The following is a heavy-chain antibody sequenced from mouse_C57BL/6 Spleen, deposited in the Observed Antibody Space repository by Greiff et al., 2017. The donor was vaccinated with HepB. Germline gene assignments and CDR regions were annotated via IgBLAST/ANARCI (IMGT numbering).Heavy chain of an antibody. D-gene: IGHD2-4*01. J-gene: IGHJ3*01. CDR2: ISYDGSN. V-gene: IGHV3-6*01. CDR1: GYSITSGYY. Sequence: QSGPGLVKPSQSLSLTCSVTGYSITSGYYWNWIRQFPGNKLEWMGYISYDGSNNYNPSLKNRISITRDTSKNQFFLKLNSVTTEDTATYYCATIYYEYEAWFAYWGQGTLVTVSA. CDR3: ATIYYEYEAWFAY.